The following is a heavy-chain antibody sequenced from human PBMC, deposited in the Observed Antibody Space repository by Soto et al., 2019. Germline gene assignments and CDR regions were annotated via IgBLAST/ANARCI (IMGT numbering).Heavy chain of an antibody. Sequence: ASVKVSCKASGYTFTSYGISWVRQAPGQGLEWMGWISAYNGNTNYAQKLQGRVTMTTDTSTSTAYMELRSLRSDDTAVYYCAIPAPTYYYDSSGYYPPDAFDIWGQGTMVTVSS. CDR3: AIPAPTYYYDSSGYYPPDAFDI. V-gene: IGHV1-18*01. CDR1: GYTFTSYG. CDR2: ISAYNGNT. J-gene: IGHJ3*02. D-gene: IGHD3-22*01.